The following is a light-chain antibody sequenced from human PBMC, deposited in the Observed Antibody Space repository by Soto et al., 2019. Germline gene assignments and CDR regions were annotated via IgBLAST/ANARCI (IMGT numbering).Light chain of an antibody. Sequence: QSALTQPASVSGSPGQSITISCTGTSSDVGTYNLVSWYQQHPGKAPKLMIYEGFYRPSGVSNRFSGSKSGNTVSLTISGLQAEDEADYYCCSYAGTFYVFGTGTKLTVL. CDR3: CSYAGTFYV. V-gene: IGLV2-23*01. CDR1: SSDVGTYNL. J-gene: IGLJ1*01. CDR2: EGF.